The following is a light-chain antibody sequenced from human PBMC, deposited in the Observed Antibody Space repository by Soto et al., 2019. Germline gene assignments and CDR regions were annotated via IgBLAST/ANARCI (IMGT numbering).Light chain of an antibody. CDR1: QSVSMW. CDR2: DAS. CDR3: QQYNTYLTWT. Sequence: DIQMTQSPSTLSASVGDRVTITCRASQSVSMWLAWYQQKPGKAPRLLIYDASNLESGVPSRFSSSGSRTEFTLTITSLQPEDAATYYCQQYNTYLTWTFGQGTKVDIK. V-gene: IGKV1-5*01. J-gene: IGKJ1*01.